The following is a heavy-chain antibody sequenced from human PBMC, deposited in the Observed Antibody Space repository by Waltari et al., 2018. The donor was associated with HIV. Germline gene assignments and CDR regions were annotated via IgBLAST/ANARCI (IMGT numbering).Heavy chain of an antibody. J-gene: IGHJ6*02. Sequence: EVQLVESGGGLVQPGGSLRLSCSASGFTFSSYWMHWVRQAPGKVLVWVSGINRDGSTIRYADSVKGRFTISRDNAKNTLYLQMNSLRAEDTALYYCARGQYYSMDVWGQGTTVTVSS. CDR2: INRDGSTI. CDR3: ARGQYYSMDV. CDR1: GFTFSSYW. V-gene: IGHV3-74*01. D-gene: IGHD3-10*01.